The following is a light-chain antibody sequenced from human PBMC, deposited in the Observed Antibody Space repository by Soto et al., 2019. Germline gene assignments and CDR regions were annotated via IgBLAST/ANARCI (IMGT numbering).Light chain of an antibody. CDR2: KAS. J-gene: IGKJ1*01. CDR1: QSISSW. V-gene: IGKV1-5*03. Sequence: DIQMTQSPSTLSASEGDRVTITCRASQSISSWLAWYQQKPGKARKLLIYKASSLESGVPSRFSGSGSGTEFTLTISSLQPDDFATYYCQQYNSYSRTFGQGTKVDI. CDR3: QQYNSYSRT.